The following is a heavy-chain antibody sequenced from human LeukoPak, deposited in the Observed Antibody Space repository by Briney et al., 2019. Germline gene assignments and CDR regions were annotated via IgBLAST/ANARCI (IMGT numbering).Heavy chain of an antibody. Sequence: GGSLRLSCAASGFTFSSYAMHWVRQAPGKGLEWVAVISYDGSNKYYADSVKGRFTISRDNSKNTLYLQMNSLRAEDTAVYYCARDQGDLSFRFDYWGQGTLVTVSS. J-gene: IGHJ4*02. D-gene: IGHD3-3*01. CDR2: ISYDGSNK. V-gene: IGHV3-30-3*01. CDR3: ARDQGDLSFRFDY. CDR1: GFTFSSYA.